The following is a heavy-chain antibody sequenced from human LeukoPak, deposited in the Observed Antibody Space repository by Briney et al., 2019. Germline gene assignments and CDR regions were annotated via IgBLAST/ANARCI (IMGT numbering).Heavy chain of an antibody. Sequence: ASVKVSCKASGYTFTSYGISWVRQAPGQGLEWMGWISAYNGNTNQAQKLQGRVTMTTNTSTRTAYMELRSLRSDDTAVYYCARDPRARRYCGGGSSCMYYFGYWGQGTLVTVSS. CDR2: ISAYNGNT. J-gene: IGHJ4*02. CDR1: GYTFTSYG. V-gene: IGHV1-18*01. CDR3: ARDPRARRYCGGGSSCMYYFGY. D-gene: IGHD2-15*01.